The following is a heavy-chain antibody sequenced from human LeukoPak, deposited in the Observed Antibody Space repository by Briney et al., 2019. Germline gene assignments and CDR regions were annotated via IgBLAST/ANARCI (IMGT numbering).Heavy chain of an antibody. CDR1: GVTFTNHG. CDR3: ASHAAYTSDWRARTFDY. Sequence: GGSLRLSCGASGVTFTNHGTSWVRQAPGKGLEWVSAISGSGANTYYTDSVRGRFIISRDQSRKTLYLQMNRLRAEDTAIYYCASHAAYTSDWRARTFDYWGQGTLVTVSS. V-gene: IGHV3-23*01. CDR2: ISGSGANT. J-gene: IGHJ4*02. D-gene: IGHD6-19*01.